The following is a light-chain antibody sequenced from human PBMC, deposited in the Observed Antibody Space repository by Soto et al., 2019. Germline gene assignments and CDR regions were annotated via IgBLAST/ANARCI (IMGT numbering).Light chain of an antibody. V-gene: IGKV3-15*01. CDR3: QQYNSWLMT. Sequence: ETVMTQSPATLSVSPRERATLSCRASQSVNRKLAWYQVRPGQAPRLLIHGASTRATGIPDRFSGSGSGTEFTLTISSLQSEDFAIYYCQQYNSWLMTFGQGTKVEIK. CDR1: QSVNRK. J-gene: IGKJ1*01. CDR2: GAS.